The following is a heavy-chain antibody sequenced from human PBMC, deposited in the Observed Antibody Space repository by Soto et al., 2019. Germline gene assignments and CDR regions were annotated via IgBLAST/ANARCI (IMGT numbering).Heavy chain of an antibody. CDR1: GFTFSNAW. CDR2: IKSKTDGGTT. CDR3: AKGDPLGYCSGGSCPWGAFDI. Sequence: GGSLRLSCAASGFTFSNAWMNWVRQAPGKGLEWVGRIKSKTDGGTTDYAAPVKGRFTIPRDDSKNTLYLQMNSLRAEDTAVYYCAKGDPLGYCSGGSCPWGAFDIWGQGTMVTVSS. D-gene: IGHD2-15*01. J-gene: IGHJ3*02. V-gene: IGHV3-15*07.